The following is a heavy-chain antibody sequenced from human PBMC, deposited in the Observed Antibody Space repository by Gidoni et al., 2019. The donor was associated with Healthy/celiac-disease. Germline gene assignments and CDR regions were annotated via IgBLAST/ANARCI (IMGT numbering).Heavy chain of an antibody. Sequence: EVPLLESGGGLVQPGVSLSLPCAASGFPFSRHAMRWVRQAPGKGLEWVSAISGSGGSTYYADSVKGRFTISRDNSKNTLYLQMNSLRAEDTAVYYCAKDGPGAAAGRTNWFDPWGQGTLVTVSS. CDR3: AKDGPGAAAGRTNWFDP. CDR2: ISGSGGST. D-gene: IGHD6-13*01. CDR1: GFPFSRHA. J-gene: IGHJ5*02. V-gene: IGHV3-23*01.